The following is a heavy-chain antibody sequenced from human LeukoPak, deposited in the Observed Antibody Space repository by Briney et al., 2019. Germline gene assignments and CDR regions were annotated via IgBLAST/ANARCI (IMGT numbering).Heavy chain of an antibody. CDR3: AREQGYYSVPGY. CDR1: GFTFSRYW. J-gene: IGHJ4*02. V-gene: IGHV3-74*01. D-gene: IGHD3-22*01. CDR2: IRSDGSST. Sequence: GGSLRLSCAASGFTFSRYWMRWVRQAPGKGPVWVSRIRSDGSSTDYADSVKGRFTISRDNAKNTLYLQMNSLRAEDTAVYYCAREQGYYSVPGYWGQGTQVTVSS.